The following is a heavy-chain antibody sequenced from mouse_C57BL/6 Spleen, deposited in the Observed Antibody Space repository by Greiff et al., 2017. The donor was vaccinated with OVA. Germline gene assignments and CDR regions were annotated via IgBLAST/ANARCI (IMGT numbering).Heavy chain of an antibody. CDR3: ARDLHYYGSSHFDY. CDR1: GYSITSGYY. Sequence: EVQLQQSGPGLVKPSQSLSLTCSVTGYSITSGYYWNWIRQFPGNKLEWMGYISYDGSNNYNPSLKNRISITRDTSKNQFFLKLNSVTTEDTATYYCARDLHYYGSSHFDYWGQGTTLTVSS. CDR2: ISYDGSN. V-gene: IGHV3-6*01. D-gene: IGHD1-1*01. J-gene: IGHJ2*01.